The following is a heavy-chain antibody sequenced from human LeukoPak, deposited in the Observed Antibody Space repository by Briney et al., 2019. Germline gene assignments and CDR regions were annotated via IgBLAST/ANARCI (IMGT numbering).Heavy chain of an antibody. CDR3: AGQGYSYGDAFDI. CDR1: GFTFTSSA. Sequence: GTSVKVSCKASGFTFTSSAMQWLRQARGQRLEWIGWIVVGSGNTNYAQKFQERVTITRDMSTSTAYMELSSLRSEDTAVYYCAGQGYSYGDAFDIWGQGTMVTVSS. J-gene: IGHJ3*02. V-gene: IGHV1-58*02. CDR2: IVVGSGNT. D-gene: IGHD5-18*01.